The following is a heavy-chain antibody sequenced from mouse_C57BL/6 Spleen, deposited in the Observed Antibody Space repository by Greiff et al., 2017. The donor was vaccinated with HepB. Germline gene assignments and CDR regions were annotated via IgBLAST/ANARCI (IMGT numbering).Heavy chain of an antibody. D-gene: IGHD2-5*01. V-gene: IGHV7-3*01. CDR1: GFTFTDYY. Sequence: EVMLVESGGGLVQPGGSLSLSCAASGFTFTDYYMSWVRQPPGKALEWLGFIRNKANGYTTEYSASVKGRFTISRDNSQSILYLQMNALRAEDSATYYCARYPFYSNYNYYAMDYWGQGTSVTVSS. CDR2: IRNKANGYTT. CDR3: ARYPFYSNYNYYAMDY. J-gene: IGHJ4*01.